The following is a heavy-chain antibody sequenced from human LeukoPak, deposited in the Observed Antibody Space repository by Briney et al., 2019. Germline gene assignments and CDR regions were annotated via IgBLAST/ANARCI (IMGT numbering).Heavy chain of an antibody. Sequence: ASVKVSCKASGYTFTGYYMHWVRQAPGQGLEWMGWINPNSGGTNYAQKFQGRVTMTRDTSISTAYMELSRLRSDDTAVYYCAGEDSGYDLWYFDLWGRGTLVTVSS. V-gene: IGHV1-2*02. CDR1: GYTFTGYY. J-gene: IGHJ2*01. D-gene: IGHD5-12*01. CDR3: AGEDSGYDLWYFDL. CDR2: INPNSGGT.